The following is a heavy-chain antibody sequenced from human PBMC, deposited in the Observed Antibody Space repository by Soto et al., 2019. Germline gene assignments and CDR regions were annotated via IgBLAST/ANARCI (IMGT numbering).Heavy chain of an antibody. D-gene: IGHD3-3*01. J-gene: IGHJ4*02. V-gene: IGHV3-15*01. CDR2: IKSKTDGGTT. Sequence: GGSLRLSCAASGFTFSNAWMSWVRQAPGKGLEWVGRIKSKTDGGTTDYAAPVKGRFTISRDDSKNTLYLQMNSLKTEDTAVYYCFVEWLLPPNDYWGQGTLVTVSS. CDR3: FVEWLLPPNDY. CDR1: GFTFSNAW.